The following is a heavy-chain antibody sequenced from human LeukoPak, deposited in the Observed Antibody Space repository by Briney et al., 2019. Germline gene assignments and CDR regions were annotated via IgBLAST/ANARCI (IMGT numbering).Heavy chain of an antibody. V-gene: IGHV3-20*04. CDR1: GFTFDDYG. J-gene: IGHJ4*02. Sequence: PGGSLRLSCAASGFTFDDYGMSWVRQAPGKGLEWVSGINWSGGSTGYADSVKGRFTISRDNAKNSLYLQMNSLRAEDTAVYYCARDYNGYNLAYFDYWGQGTLVTVSS. CDR2: INWSGGST. CDR3: ARDYNGYNLAYFDY. D-gene: IGHD5-24*01.